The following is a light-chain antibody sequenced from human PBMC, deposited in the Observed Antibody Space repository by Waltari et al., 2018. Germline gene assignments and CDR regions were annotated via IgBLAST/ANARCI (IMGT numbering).Light chain of an antibody. CDR2: EVS. J-gene: IGLJ3*02. CDR3: NSYTTTNTRV. V-gene: IGLV2-14*03. CDR1: SSDIGGYNS. Sequence: QSALTQPASVSGSPGPSLTISCPGTSSDIGGYNSVPWYQQYPGKAPKLIIYEVSNRPSGVSDRFSGSKSGNTASLTISGLQAEDEADYYCNSYTTTNTRVFGGGTKLTVL.